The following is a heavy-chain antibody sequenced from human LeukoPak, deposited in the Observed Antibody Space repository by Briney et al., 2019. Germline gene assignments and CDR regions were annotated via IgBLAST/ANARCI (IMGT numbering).Heavy chain of an antibody. Sequence: SETLSLTCAVYGGSFSGYYWGWIRQPPGKGLEWIGNIYHSGSTYYNPSLKSRVTISVDTSKNQFSLKLSSVTAADTAVYYCARGPLFNWFDPWGQGTLVTVSS. CDR2: IYHSGST. V-gene: IGHV4-34*01. J-gene: IGHJ5*02. CDR3: ARGPLFNWFDP. CDR1: GGSFSGYY. D-gene: IGHD3-10*01.